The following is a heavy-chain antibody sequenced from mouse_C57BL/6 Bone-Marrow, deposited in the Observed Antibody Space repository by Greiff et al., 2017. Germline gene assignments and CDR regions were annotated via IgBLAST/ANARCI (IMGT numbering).Heavy chain of an antibody. CDR3: ARRNYEAWFAY. V-gene: IGHV1-64*01. D-gene: IGHD1-1*01. CDR1: GYTFTSYW. J-gene: IGHJ3*01. Sequence: QVQLQQPGAELVKPGASVKLSCKASGYTFTSYWMHWVKQRPGQGLEWIGMIHPNSGSTNYNEKFKSKVTLTVDKSSSTAYMQLSSLTSEDSAVYYCARRNYEAWFAYWGQGTLVTVSA. CDR2: IHPNSGST.